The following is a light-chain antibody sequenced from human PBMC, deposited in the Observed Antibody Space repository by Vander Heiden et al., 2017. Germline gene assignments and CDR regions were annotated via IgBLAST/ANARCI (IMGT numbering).Light chain of an antibody. Sequence: EIVMTPSPATLSVSPGKRATLSGRASQSVSSNLAWYQQKPGQPPRLLIYGASTRTTGIPARFSGSGSGTEFTLTISSLQSEDFAVYYCQQYNNWPPWTFGQGTKVEIK. V-gene: IGKV3-15*01. CDR3: QQYNNWPPWT. CDR1: QSVSSN. CDR2: GAS. J-gene: IGKJ1*01.